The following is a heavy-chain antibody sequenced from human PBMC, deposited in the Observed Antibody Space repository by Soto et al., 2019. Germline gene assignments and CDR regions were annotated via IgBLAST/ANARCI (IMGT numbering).Heavy chain of an antibody. D-gene: IGHD3-10*01. CDR3: ARGITMVRGVIGLYGMDV. J-gene: IGHJ6*02. CDR1: GFTFSSYG. V-gene: IGHV3-33*08. CDR2: IWYDGSNK. Sequence: PGGSLRLSCAASGFTFSSYGMHWVRQAPGKGLEWVAVIWYDGSNKYYADSVKGRFTISRDNSKNTLYLQMNSLRAEDTAVYYCARGITMVRGVIGLYGMDVWGQGTTVTVSS.